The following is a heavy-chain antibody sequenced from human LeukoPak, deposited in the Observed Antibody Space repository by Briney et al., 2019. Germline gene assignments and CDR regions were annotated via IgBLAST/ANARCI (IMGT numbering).Heavy chain of an antibody. V-gene: IGHV4-59*12. CDR3: ATCRGFIDY. CDR2: VFYSGST. J-gene: IGHJ4*02. CDR1: GGSITNYY. Sequence: SETLSLTCDVSGGSITNYYWNWIRQSPGKGLEWVGFVFYSGSTNYNPSLKSRVTISVDTSKNQFSLKLSSVTAADTAVYYCATCRGFIDYWGQGTLVTVSS.